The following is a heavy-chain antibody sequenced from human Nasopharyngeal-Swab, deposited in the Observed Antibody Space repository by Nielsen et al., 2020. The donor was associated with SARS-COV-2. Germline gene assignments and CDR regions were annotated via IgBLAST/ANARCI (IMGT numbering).Heavy chain of an antibody. Sequence: ASVKVSCKVSGYTLTELSMHWVRQAPGKGLEWMGGFDPEDGETIYAQKFQGRVTMTEDPSTDTAYMELSSLRSEDTAVYYFATSAPYCSGGSCYSSWFDPWGQGTLVTVSS. V-gene: IGHV1-24*01. CDR1: GYTLTELS. J-gene: IGHJ5*02. CDR3: ATSAPYCSGGSCYSSWFDP. D-gene: IGHD2-15*01. CDR2: FDPEDGET.